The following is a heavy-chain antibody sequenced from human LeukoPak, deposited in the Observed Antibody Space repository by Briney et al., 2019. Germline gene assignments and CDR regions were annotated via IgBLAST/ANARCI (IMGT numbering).Heavy chain of an antibody. V-gene: IGHV4-39*01. CDR2: IYYSGST. CDR1: GDSISSSSYY. Sequence: SETLSLTCSVSGDSISSSSYYWGWIRQPPGKGLEWIGSIYYSGSTYYNPSLKSRVTISVDTSKNQFSLKLSSVTAADTAVYYCARQLGYCSSTSCRNFDYWGQGTLVTVSS. D-gene: IGHD2-2*01. CDR3: ARQLGYCSSTSCRNFDY. J-gene: IGHJ4*02.